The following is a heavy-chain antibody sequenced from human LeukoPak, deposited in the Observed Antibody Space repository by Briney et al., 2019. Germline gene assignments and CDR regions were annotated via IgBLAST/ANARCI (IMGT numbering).Heavy chain of an antibody. D-gene: IGHD2-2*01. CDR1: GYTFTSYD. CDR3: ARDSAEVVPAAFVDY. CDR2: INPNSGGT. Sequence: ASVKVSCKASGYTFTSYDINWVRQATGQGLEWMGWINPNSGGTNYAQKFQGRVTMTRDTSISTAYMELSRLRSDDTAVYYCARDSAEVVPAAFVDYWGQGTLVTVSS. V-gene: IGHV1-2*02. J-gene: IGHJ4*02.